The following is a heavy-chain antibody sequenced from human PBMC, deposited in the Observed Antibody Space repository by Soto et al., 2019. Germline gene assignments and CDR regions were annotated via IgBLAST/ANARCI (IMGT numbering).Heavy chain of an antibody. J-gene: IGHJ6*02. CDR2: IYPGDSDT. CDR3: ASGPDSGRGLYYYGMDV. Sequence: PGESLKISCKGSGYSFTSYWIGWVRQMPGKGLEWMGIIYPGDSDTRYSPSFQGQVTISADKSISTAYLQWSSLKAPDTAMYYCASGPDSGRGLYYYGMDVWGQGTTVTVSS. D-gene: IGHD3-10*01. V-gene: IGHV5-51*01. CDR1: GYSFTSYW.